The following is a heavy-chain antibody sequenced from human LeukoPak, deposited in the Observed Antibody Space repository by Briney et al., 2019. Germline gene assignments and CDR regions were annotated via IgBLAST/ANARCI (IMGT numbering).Heavy chain of an antibody. J-gene: IGHJ4*02. D-gene: IGHD6-13*01. V-gene: IGHV4-39*01. CDR1: GGSISSSSYY. Sequence: TSETLSLTCTVSGGSISSSSYYWGWIRQPPGKGLEWIGSIYYSGSTYYNPSLKSRVTISVDTSKNQFSLTLSSVTAADTAVYYCARLEQQLVPDYWGQGTLVTVSS. CDR2: IYYSGST. CDR3: ARLEQQLVPDY.